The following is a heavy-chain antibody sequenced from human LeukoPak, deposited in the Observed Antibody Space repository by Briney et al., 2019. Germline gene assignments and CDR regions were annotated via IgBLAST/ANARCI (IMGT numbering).Heavy chain of an antibody. CDR2: IGATGGNI. J-gene: IGHJ4*02. Sequence: PGGSLRLSCAASGXTFSSYAVNWVRQAPGKGLEWVSVIGATGGNIYYADSVKGRFTISRDNSKNTLYLQMNSLRAEDTAIYYCAKRGHCSSTSCYTEAWGQGTLVTVSS. CDR1: GXTFSSYA. D-gene: IGHD2-2*02. CDR3: AKRGHCSSTSCYTEA. V-gene: IGHV3-23*01.